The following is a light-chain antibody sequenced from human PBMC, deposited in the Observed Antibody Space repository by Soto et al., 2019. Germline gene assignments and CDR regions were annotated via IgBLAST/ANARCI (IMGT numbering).Light chain of an antibody. CDR3: ISYRGSDTSYV. Sequence: QSLLTQPASESGSPGQSITIACAGTSSDIGSYNYVAWYQQFPGKTPKLIIYEVRNRPSGVSFRFSGSKSGNTASLTISGLHAEDEADYFCISYRGSDTSYVFGTGTKVTVL. V-gene: IGLV2-14*01. CDR1: SSDIGSYNY. CDR2: EVR. J-gene: IGLJ1*01.